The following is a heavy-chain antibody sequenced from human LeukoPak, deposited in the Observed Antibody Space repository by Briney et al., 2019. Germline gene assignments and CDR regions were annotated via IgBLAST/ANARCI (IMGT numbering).Heavy chain of an antibody. V-gene: IGHV3-33*01. CDR1: GFIFSGYG. Sequence: PGRSLRLSCAASGFIFSGYGIHWVRQAPGKGLEWVAVIWHDGSDKYYADSVKGRCTISRDNSKNTLYLQMNSLRAEDTAVYYCARGDYYDASGEWYFDLRGRGTLVTVSS. D-gene: IGHD3-22*01. CDR2: IWHDGSDK. J-gene: IGHJ2*01. CDR3: ARGDYYDASGEWYFDL.